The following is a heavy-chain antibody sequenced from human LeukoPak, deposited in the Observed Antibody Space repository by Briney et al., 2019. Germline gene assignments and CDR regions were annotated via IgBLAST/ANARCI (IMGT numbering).Heavy chain of an antibody. CDR3: ARQSGYYSVDAFDI. J-gene: IGHJ3*02. CDR2: IYYSGST. V-gene: IGHV4-39*01. Sequence: SETLSLTCTVSGGSISSSSYYWGWIRQPPGKGLEWIGSIYYSGSTYYNPSLKSRVTISVDTSKYQFSLKLSSVTAADTAVYYCARQSGYYSVDAFDIWGQGTMVTVSS. D-gene: IGHD3-22*01. CDR1: GGSISSSSYY.